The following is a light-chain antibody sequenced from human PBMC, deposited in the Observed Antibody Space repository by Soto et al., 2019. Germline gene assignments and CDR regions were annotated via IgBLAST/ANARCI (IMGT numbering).Light chain of an antibody. Sequence: IVLTQSPATLSLSPGERATLSCRASQSVSSYLAWYQQKGGQAPRLLIYDASSRAPGIPARFSGSGSGTDFTLTISSLEPEDFAVYYCQQYNNWPPWTFGPGTKVDIK. CDR3: QQYNNWPPWT. CDR1: QSVSSY. J-gene: IGKJ3*01. V-gene: IGKV3-11*01. CDR2: DAS.